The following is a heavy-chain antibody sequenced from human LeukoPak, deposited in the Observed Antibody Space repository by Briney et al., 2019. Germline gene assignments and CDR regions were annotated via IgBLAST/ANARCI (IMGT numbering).Heavy chain of an antibody. J-gene: IGHJ4*02. V-gene: IGHV3-7*01. CDR3: ASQHSSGYYFI. Sequence: GGSLRLSCAASGFTLSSYWMGWVRQAPGKGPEGVANIKQDGTEKYYVDYLKGRFTISRDNAKNSLYLQMNSLRIEDTAVYYCASQHSSGYYFIWGQGTLVTVSS. CDR1: GFTLSSYW. D-gene: IGHD3-22*01. CDR2: IKQDGTEK.